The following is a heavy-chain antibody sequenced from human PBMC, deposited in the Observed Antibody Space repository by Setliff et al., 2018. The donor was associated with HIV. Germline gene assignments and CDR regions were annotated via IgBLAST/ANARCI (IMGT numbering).Heavy chain of an antibody. D-gene: IGHD2-2*01. CDR1: GGSLSSSY. Sequence: PSETLSLTCAVYGGSLSSSYWTWIRQAPGKGLEWIGEINHSGTANYNPSLKSRVTMSLDRSKRQFSLKLTSLTAADTAVYYCARGQLLNYYYYYYMDVWGKGTMVTVSS. CDR2: INHSGTA. V-gene: IGHV4-34*01. CDR3: ARGQLLNYYYYYYMDV. J-gene: IGHJ6*03.